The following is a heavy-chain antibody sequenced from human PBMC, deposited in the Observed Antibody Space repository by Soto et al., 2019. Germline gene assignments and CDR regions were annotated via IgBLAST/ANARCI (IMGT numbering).Heavy chain of an antibody. CDR1: GGSIRSYY. D-gene: IGHD3-10*01. Sequence: PSETLSLTCTVSGGSIRSYYWSWIRQHPGKGLEWIGYIYYSGSTNYNPSLKSRVTISVDTSKNQFSLKLSSVTAADTAVYYCARHGLNEWFGDEGAFDIWGQGTMVTVSS. CDR3: ARHGLNEWFGDEGAFDI. V-gene: IGHV4-59*08. CDR2: IYYSGST. J-gene: IGHJ3*02.